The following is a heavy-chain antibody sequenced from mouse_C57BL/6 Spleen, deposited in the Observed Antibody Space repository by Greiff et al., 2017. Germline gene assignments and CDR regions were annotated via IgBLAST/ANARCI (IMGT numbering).Heavy chain of an antibody. D-gene: IGHD2-5*01. Sequence: QVQLQQSGAELVKPGASVKLSCKASGYTFTSYWMQWVKQRPGQGLEWIGEIDPSDSYTNYNQKFKGKATLTVDTSSSTAYMQLSSLTSEDSAVYYCARDYSNFYAMDYWGQGTSVTVSS. V-gene: IGHV1-50*01. CDR1: GYTFTSYW. CDR3: ARDYSNFYAMDY. CDR2: IDPSDSYT. J-gene: IGHJ4*01.